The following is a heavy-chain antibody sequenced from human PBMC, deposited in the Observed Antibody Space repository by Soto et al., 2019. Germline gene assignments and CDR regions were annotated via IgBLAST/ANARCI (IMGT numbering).Heavy chain of an antibody. CDR2: INAGNGNT. Sequence: GASVKVSCKASGYTFTTSAFHWVRQAPGQRLEWMGRINAGNGNTKYSRGFQGRVTITRDTSASTAYMELSSLRSEDTAVYYCARGFVDYYDGDGYPHWGQGTLVTVSS. CDR1: GYTFTTSA. J-gene: IGHJ4*02. V-gene: IGHV1-3*01. D-gene: IGHD3-22*01. CDR3: ARGFVDYYDGDGYPH.